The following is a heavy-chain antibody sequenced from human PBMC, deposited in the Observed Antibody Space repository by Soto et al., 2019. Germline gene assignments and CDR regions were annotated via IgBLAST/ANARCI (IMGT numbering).Heavy chain of an antibody. D-gene: IGHD2-2*03. V-gene: IGHV1-69*06. CDR3: ARDSGYCSSTSCKKGHYYYYGMDV. Sequence: ASVKVSCKASGGTFSSYAISWVRQAPGQGLEWMGGIVPIFGTANYAQKFQGRVTITADKSTSTAYMELSSLRSEDTAVYYCARDSGYCSSTSCKKGHYYYYGMDVWGQGTTVTVSS. CDR2: IVPIFGTA. J-gene: IGHJ6*02. CDR1: GGTFSSYA.